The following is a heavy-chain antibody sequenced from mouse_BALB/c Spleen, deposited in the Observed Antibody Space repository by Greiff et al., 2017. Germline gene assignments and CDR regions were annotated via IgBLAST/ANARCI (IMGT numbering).Heavy chain of an antibody. CDR2: IDTSDSYT. CDR1: GYTFTDYW. J-gene: IGHJ2*01. CDR3: AREGRLRRDFDY. V-gene: IGHV1-69*01. D-gene: IGHD2-2*01. Sequence: QVQLKQPGAELVMPGASVKMSCKASGYTFTDYWMHWVKQRPGQGLEWIGAIDTSDSYTSYNQKFKGKATLTVDESSSTAYMQLSSLTSEDSAVYYCAREGRLRRDFDYWGQGTTLTVSS.